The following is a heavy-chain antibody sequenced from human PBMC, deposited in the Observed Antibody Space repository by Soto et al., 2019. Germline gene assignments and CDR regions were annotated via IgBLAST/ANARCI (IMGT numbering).Heavy chain of an antibody. D-gene: IGHD5-18*01. CDR2: FDPEDGET. Sequence: ASVKVSCKVSGYTLTELSMHWVRQAPGKGLEWMGGFDPEDGETIYAQKFQGRVTMTEDTSTDTAYMELSSLRFEDTAVYYCETHKGYSLILPQTKGLGFDYWGQGTLVTVSS. CDR3: ETHKGYSLILPQTKGLGFDY. J-gene: IGHJ4*02. CDR1: GYTLTELS. V-gene: IGHV1-24*01.